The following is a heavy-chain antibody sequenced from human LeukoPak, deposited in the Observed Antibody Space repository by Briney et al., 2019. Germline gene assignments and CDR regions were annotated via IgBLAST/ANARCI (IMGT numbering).Heavy chain of an antibody. Sequence: ASETLSLTCAVSGGSISSRNWWSWVRQPPGKGLEWIGEIYHSGSTNYNPSLKSRVTISVDKSKNQFSLKLSSVTAADTAVYYCARVRSIAVAGNWFDPWGQGTPVTVTS. CDR3: ARVRSIAVAGNWFDP. CDR1: GGSISSRNW. V-gene: IGHV4-4*02. CDR2: IYHSGST. D-gene: IGHD6-19*01. J-gene: IGHJ5*02.